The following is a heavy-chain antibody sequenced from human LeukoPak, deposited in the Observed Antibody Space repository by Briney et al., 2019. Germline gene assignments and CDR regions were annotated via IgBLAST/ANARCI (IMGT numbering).Heavy chain of an antibody. CDR1: GFTFSSYG. J-gene: IGHJ5*02. V-gene: IGHV3-30*18. D-gene: IGHD3-10*01. CDR3: AKKTYYYGSGSPLGWFDP. CDR2: ISYDGSNK. Sequence: GRSLRLSCAASGFTFSSYGMHWVRQAPGKGLEWVAVISYDGSNKYYADSVKGRFTISRDNSKNTLYLQMNSLRAEDTAVYYCAKKTYYYGSGSPLGWFDPWGQGTLVTVSS.